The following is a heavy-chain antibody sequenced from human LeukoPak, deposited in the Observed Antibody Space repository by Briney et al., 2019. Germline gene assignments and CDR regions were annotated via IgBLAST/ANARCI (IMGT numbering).Heavy chain of an antibody. V-gene: IGHV4-31*03. CDR2: IYYSGST. Sequence: SQTLSLTCTVSGGSISSGGYCWSWIRQHPGKGLEWIGYIYYSGSTYYNPSLKSRVTISVDTSKNQFSLKLSSVTAADTAVYYCARSQYYDILTGYWWGRGTLVT. CDR1: GGSISSGGYC. J-gene: IGHJ2*01. D-gene: IGHD3-9*01. CDR3: ARSQYYDILTGYW.